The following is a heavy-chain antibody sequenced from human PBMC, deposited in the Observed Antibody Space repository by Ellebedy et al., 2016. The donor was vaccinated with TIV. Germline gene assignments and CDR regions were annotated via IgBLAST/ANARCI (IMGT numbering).Heavy chain of an antibody. J-gene: IGHJ3*02. CDR3: ASAGADGFDI. V-gene: IGHV6-1*01. D-gene: IGHD3-10*01. Sequence: MPSETLSLTCAISGDSVSTNSAAWNWIRQSPSRGLEWLGRTYYKSKWYKDYAESVKSRMTINADTSENQVSLHLNSVTPEDTAVYYCASAGADGFDIWGQGTVVTVSS. CDR2: TYYKSKWYK. CDR1: GDSVSTNSAA.